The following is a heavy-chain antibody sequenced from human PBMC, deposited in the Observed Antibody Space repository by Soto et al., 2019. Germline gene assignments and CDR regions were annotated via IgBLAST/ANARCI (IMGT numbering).Heavy chain of an antibody. CDR3: AKARCSTSNCYVPDY. CDR1: GFTFSTYP. D-gene: IGHD2-2*01. J-gene: IGHJ4*02. V-gene: IGHV3-23*01. CDR2: INGGGGSP. Sequence: PGGSLRLSCAPSGFTFSTYPMSSVRRAPGKGLEWVSTINGGGGSPSYADSVQGRFTISRDNPKNTLYLQLNSLTVDDTATYYCAKARCSTSNCYVPDYWGQGAPVTVSS.